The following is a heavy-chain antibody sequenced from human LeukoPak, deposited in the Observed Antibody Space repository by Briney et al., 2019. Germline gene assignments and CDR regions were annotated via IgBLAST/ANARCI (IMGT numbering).Heavy chain of an antibody. J-gene: IGHJ6*03. D-gene: IGHD3-3*01. V-gene: IGHV1-8*03. Sequence: ASVKVSCKASGCTFTRYDINWVRQATGQGLEWMGWMNPNSGNTGYAQRFQDRVTITRDTSMSTAYMELSSLRSEDTAVYYCARAERRSYDFWGDQHYYYMDVWGEGTTVTVSS. CDR2: MNPNSGNT. CDR3: ARAERRSYDFWGDQHYYYMDV. CDR1: GCTFTRYD.